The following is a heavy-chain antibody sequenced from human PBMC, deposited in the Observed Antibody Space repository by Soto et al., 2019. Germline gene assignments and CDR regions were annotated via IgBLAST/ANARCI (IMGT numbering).Heavy chain of an antibody. CDR2: ILHDGNNR. J-gene: IGHJ4*02. Sequence: QVQLVESGGGVVQPGGSLRLSCAASGFTFSNYILHWVRQAPGKGLEWVAMILHDGNNRYYADSVKGRFTISRDNSKSTVYLQVDSLRTEDTAVYYWARADEPGSYCDLGYWGQGTLVTVSS. D-gene: IGHD3-10*01. V-gene: IGHV3-30-3*01. CDR3: ARADEPGSYCDLGY. CDR1: GFTFSNYI.